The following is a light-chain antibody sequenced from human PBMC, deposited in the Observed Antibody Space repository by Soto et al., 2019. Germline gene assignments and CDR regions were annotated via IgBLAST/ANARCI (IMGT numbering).Light chain of an antibody. CDR1: RSINHY. CDR2: AAS. Sequence: DIQLTQSPSFLSASVGDRVTITCRANRSINHYVAWYQQKPGKAPKCLIYAASTLRSGVPSRFSGSGNWAEFTLTISSLQPEDFATYYCQHGYSDPLTFGGGTRVEI. J-gene: IGKJ4*01. V-gene: IGKV1-9*01. CDR3: QHGYSDPLT.